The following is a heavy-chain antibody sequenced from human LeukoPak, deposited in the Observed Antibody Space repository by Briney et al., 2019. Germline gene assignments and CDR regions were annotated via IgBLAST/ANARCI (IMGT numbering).Heavy chain of an antibody. Sequence: GGSLRLSCAASGFTFSSHPMHWVRQAPGKGLEWVAVISFDGSHKYYADSVTGRFTISRENAKNSLYLQMNSLRAGDTAVYYCARDRGGVGGNYFDYWGQGTLVTVSS. CDR2: ISFDGSHK. J-gene: IGHJ4*02. V-gene: IGHV3-30*14. D-gene: IGHD1-26*01. CDR3: ARDRGGVGGNYFDY. CDR1: GFTFSSHP.